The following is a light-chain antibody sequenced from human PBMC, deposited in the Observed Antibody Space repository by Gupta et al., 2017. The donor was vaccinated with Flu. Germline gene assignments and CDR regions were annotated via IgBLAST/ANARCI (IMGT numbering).Light chain of an antibody. CDR2: GTS. J-gene: IGLJ3*02. V-gene: IGLV1-40*03. Sequence: QSLLTQPPSMSGAQGQTVTIFCTGTRSNTGAGYGFQWYQQFPGKAPKILIDGTSSRASGVPARFSCSRSGATGYCTITGLQAGDEAYYYCQYHALRLRGAVFGGGTRLTVL. CDR1: RSNTGAGYG. CDR3: QYHALRLRGAV.